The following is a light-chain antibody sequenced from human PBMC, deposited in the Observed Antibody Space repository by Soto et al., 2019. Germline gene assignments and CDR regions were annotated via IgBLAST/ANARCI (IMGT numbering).Light chain of an antibody. CDR3: CSYAGDYRYV. V-gene: IGLV2-11*01. J-gene: IGLJ1*01. Sequence: QSVLTQPRSVSGSPGQSVTISCTGSSSDVGAYNFASWYQQHPGAAPKLLIHDANKRPPGVPDRFSASKSGNTASLTISGLQAEDEAEYYCCSYAGDYRYVFGSGTKVTVL. CDR1: SSDVGAYNF. CDR2: DAN.